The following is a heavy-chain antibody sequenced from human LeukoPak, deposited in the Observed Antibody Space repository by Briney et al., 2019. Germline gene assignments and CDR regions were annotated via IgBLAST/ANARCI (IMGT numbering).Heavy chain of an antibody. CDR1: GGSIDSATYY. J-gene: IGHJ4*02. V-gene: IGHV4-61*02. CDR2: IYTSGST. D-gene: IGHD3-9*01. CDR3: ARDQAGHWLSPFDY. Sequence: PSETLSLTCTVSGGSIDSATYYWSWIRQPAGKGLEWIGRIYTSGSTNYNPSLKSRVTISVDTSKNQFSLKLSSVTAADTAVYYCARDQAGHWLSPFDYWGQGTLVTVSS.